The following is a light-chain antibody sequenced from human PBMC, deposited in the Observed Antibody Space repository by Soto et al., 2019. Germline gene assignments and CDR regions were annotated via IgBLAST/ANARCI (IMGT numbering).Light chain of an antibody. V-gene: IGKV3-11*01. J-gene: IGKJ4*01. Sequence: EIVLTQSPATLSLSAGERATLSCRASQSVVTYLAWYQHKPGQAPRLLIYDASNRATGIPARFSGSVSGTDFTLSISSLEPEDFAVYYCQQRSTWPLTFGGGTNVEIK. CDR1: QSVVTY. CDR2: DAS. CDR3: QQRSTWPLT.